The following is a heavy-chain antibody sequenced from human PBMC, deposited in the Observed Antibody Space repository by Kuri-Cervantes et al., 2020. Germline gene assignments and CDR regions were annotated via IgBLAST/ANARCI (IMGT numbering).Heavy chain of an antibody. D-gene: IGHD3-9*01. Sequence: ASVTVSCKASGYTFTGFYMHWVRQAPGQGLAWMGWINPNSGGTNYAQKFQGRVTMTRDTSISTAYLELSRLRSDDTAVYYCAREKYYEILTGLETTYYFDYWGQGTLVTGSS. J-gene: IGHJ4*02. CDR2: INPNSGGT. CDR1: GYTFTGFY. V-gene: IGHV1-2*02. CDR3: AREKYYEILTGLETTYYFDY.